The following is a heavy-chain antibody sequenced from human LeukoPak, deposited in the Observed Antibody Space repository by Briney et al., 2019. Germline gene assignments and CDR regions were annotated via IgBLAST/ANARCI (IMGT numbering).Heavy chain of an antibody. J-gene: IGHJ4*02. CDR3: ARRGGIHLDYFDY. D-gene: IGHD3-16*01. CDR2: IWYDGSNK. CDR1: GFTFSSFG. V-gene: IGHV3-33*01. Sequence: GRSLRLSCAASGFTFSSFGMHWVRQAPGKGLEWVAVIWYDGSNKYYADSVKGRFTISRDNSKNTLYLQMNSLRAEDTAVYYCARRGGIHLDYFDYWGQGTLVTVSS.